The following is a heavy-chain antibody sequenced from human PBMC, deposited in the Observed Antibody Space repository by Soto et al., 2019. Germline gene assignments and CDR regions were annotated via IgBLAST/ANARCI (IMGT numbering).Heavy chain of an antibody. CDR3: ARGDRGGSGSPASYYYSGLDV. V-gene: IGHV3-23*01. CDR2: VSAGGDMT. Sequence: DVQLLESGGHLVQPGGSLRLSCAASGFTFSSYAMSWVRQAPGKGLEWVSSVSAGGDMTYYSDSVKGRFTISRDNSNNALFLQMNSLSIEDTALYYCARGDRGGSGSPASYYYSGLDVWCQGNTVTVS. J-gene: IGHJ6*02. CDR1: GFTFSSYA. D-gene: IGHD2-15*01.